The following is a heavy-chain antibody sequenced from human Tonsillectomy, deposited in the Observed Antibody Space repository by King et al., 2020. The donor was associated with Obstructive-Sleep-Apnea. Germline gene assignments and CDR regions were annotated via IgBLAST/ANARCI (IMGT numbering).Heavy chain of an antibody. V-gene: IGHV4-38-2*02. Sequence: VPLQESGPGLVKPSETLSLTCTVSGSSISSGYYWGWIRQPPGKGLEWLGSIYHSGSTYYNPSLKSRVTISVDTSKNQFSLKLSSVTAADTAVYYCARSVTGDVLDYWGQGTLVTVSS. D-gene: IGHD2-21*01. J-gene: IGHJ4*02. CDR3: ARSVTGDVLDY. CDR1: GSSISSGYY. CDR2: IYHSGST.